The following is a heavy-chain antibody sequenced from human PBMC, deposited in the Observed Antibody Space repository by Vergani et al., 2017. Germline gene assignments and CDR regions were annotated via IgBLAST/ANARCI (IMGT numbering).Heavy chain of an antibody. J-gene: IGHJ5*02. CDR1: GFTFSSYG. Sequence: QVQLVESGGGVVQPGRSLRLSCAASGFTFSSYGMHWVRQAPGKGLEWVAVIWYDGSNKYYADSVKGRFTISRDNSKNTLYLQMNSLRAEDTAVYYCAREIMGQLVGFGRFDPWGQGTLVTVSS. V-gene: IGHV3-33*01. CDR2: IWYDGSNK. CDR3: AREIMGQLVGFGRFDP. D-gene: IGHD6-6*01.